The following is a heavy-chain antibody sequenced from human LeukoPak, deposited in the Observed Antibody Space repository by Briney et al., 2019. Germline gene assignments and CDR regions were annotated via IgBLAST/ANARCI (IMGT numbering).Heavy chain of an antibody. CDR2: ISGSGGST. CDR1: GFTFSSYA. CDR3: AKDEFTYYYDSSGYQEPYFDY. Sequence: GGSLRLSCAASGFTFSSYAMSWVRQAPGKGLEWVSAISGSGGSTYYADSVKGRFTISRDNSKNTLYLQMNSLRAEDTAVYYCAKDEFTYYYDSSGYQEPYFDYWGQGTLSPSPQ. J-gene: IGHJ4*02. V-gene: IGHV3-23*01. D-gene: IGHD3-22*01.